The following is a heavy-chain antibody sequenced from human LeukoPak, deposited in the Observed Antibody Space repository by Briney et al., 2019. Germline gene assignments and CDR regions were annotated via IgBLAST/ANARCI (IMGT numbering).Heavy chain of an antibody. CDR1: GGSISSGSYY. CDR3: ARVSHYDSSGYRVPYNWFDP. D-gene: IGHD3-22*01. J-gene: IGHJ5*02. CDR2: IYTSGIT. Sequence: SETLSLXCTVSGGSISSGSYYWSWIRQPAGKGLEWIGRIYTSGITNYNPSLKSRVTISVDTSKNQFSLKLSSVTAADTAVYYCARVSHYDSSGYRVPYNWFDPWGQGTLVTVSS. V-gene: IGHV4-61*02.